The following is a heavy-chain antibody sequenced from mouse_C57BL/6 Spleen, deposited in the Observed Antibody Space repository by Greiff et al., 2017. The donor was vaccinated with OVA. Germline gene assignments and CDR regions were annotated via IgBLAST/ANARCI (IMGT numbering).Heavy chain of an antibody. CDR3: ARSEGQLWAMDY. J-gene: IGHJ4*01. D-gene: IGHD1-1*02. Sequence: QVQLQQPGAELVRPGSSVKLSCKASGYTFTSYWLHWVKQRPIQGLEWIGNIDPSDSETHYNQKFKDKATLTVDKSSSTAYMQLSSLTSEDSAVDYCARSEGQLWAMDYWGQGTSVTVSS. CDR1: GYTFTSYW. V-gene: IGHV1-52*01. CDR2: IDPSDSET.